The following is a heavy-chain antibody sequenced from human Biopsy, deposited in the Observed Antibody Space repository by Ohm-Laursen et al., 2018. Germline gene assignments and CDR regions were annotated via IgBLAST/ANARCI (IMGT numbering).Heavy chain of an antibody. CDR1: GCTFHTYA. CDR3: VKQWGGYNFDS. Sequence: SLRLSLASSGCTFHTYAMNSVRPAAGTRLELVAYIDVSDYNTYYADSVRGRFTISRDNSKQMVHLEINSLTADDTAVYYCVKQWGGYNFDSWGQGTLVTVSS. D-gene: IGHD1-14*01. J-gene: IGHJ5*01. CDR2: IDVSDYNT. V-gene: IGHV3-23*01.